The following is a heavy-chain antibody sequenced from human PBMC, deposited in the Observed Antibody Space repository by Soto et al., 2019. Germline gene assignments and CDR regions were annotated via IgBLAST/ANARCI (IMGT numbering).Heavy chain of an antibody. CDR1: EFTFSSYA. J-gene: IGHJ2*01. CDR3: GKGGGTPVPKTWYFDL. D-gene: IGHD3-16*01. CDR2: ISGGPGDT. Sequence: EVQLLESGGGLVQPGGSLRLSCAASEFTFSSYAMSWVRQAPGKGLEWVSAISGGPGDTYYAGSVKGRFTISRDNSKNPLYLQRNTRRAENTAVYYGGKGGGTPVPKTWYFDLGGGAPLVTLPS. V-gene: IGHV3-23*01.